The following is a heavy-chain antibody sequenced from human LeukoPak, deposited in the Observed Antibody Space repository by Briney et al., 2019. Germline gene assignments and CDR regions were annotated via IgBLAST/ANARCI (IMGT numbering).Heavy chain of an antibody. V-gene: IGHV4-39*01. CDR3: ARHILGRNTIFGVVPKPGFVTDFDY. CDR1: GGSISSSSYY. Sequence: SETLSLTCTVSGGSISSSSYYWGWIRQPPGKGLEWIGSIYYSGSTYYNPSLKSRVTISVDTSKNQFSLKLSSVTAADTAVYYCARHILGRNTIFGVVPKPGFVTDFDYWGQGTLVTVSS. J-gene: IGHJ4*02. D-gene: IGHD3-3*01. CDR2: IYYSGST.